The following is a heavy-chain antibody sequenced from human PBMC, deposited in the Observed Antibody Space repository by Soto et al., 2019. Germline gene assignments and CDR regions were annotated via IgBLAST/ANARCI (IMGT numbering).Heavy chain of an antibody. D-gene: IGHD3-22*01. CDR3: ARSPYSSGYYYAIDY. J-gene: IGHJ4*02. CDR1: GYTLIMYY. CDR2: INPSGGST. Sequence: ASVKVSCKASGYTLIMYYIHWMRQGPGQGLEWMGLINPSGGSTTYAQKFQGRVTMTRDTSTSTVYMDLSGLKSEDTAVYYCARSPYSSGYYYAIDYWGQGTQVTVSS. V-gene: IGHV1-46*01.